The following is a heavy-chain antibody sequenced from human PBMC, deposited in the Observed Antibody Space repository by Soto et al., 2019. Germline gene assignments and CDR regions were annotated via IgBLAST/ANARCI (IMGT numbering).Heavy chain of an antibody. Sequence: SETLSLTCAVYGGSFSGYYWSWIRQPPGKGLEWIGEINHSGSTNYNPSLKSRVTISVDTSKNQFSLKLSSVTAADTAVYYCARGRRTNDTQGWFDPWGQGTLVTVSS. CDR1: GGSFSGYY. V-gene: IGHV4-34*01. CDR3: ARGRRTNDTQGWFDP. CDR2: INHSGST. D-gene: IGHD2-8*01. J-gene: IGHJ5*02.